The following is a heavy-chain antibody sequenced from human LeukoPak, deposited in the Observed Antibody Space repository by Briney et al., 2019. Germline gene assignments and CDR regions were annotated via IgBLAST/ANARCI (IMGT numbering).Heavy chain of an antibody. Sequence: ASVKVSCKASGYTFTSYGISWMRQAPGQGLEWMGWISAYNGNTNYAQKLQGRVTMTTDTSTSTAYMELRSLRSDDTAVYYCARARLDYYDSSGIGYWGQGTLVTVSS. J-gene: IGHJ4*02. CDR1: GYTFTSYG. CDR2: ISAYNGNT. V-gene: IGHV1-18*01. D-gene: IGHD3-22*01. CDR3: ARARLDYYDSSGIGY.